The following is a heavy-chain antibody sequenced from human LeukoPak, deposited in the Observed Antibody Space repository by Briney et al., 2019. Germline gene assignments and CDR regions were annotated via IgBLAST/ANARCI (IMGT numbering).Heavy chain of an antibody. V-gene: IGHV4-4*02. CDR1: GGSISSSNW. CDR3: AREGRNYYGSGSLLGRFDP. D-gene: IGHD3-10*01. Sequence: SGTLSLTCAVSGGSISSSNWWSWVRQPPGKGLEWIGEIYHSGSTNYNPSLKSRVTISVDTSKNQFSLKLSSVTAADTAVYYCAREGRNYYGSGSLLGRFDPWGQGTLVTVSS. J-gene: IGHJ5*02. CDR2: IYHSGST.